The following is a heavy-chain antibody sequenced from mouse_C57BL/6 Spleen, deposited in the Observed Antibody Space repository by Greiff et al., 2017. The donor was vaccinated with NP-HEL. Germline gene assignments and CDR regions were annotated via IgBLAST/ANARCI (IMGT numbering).Heavy chain of an antibody. J-gene: IGHJ4*01. Sequence: VKLQQSGAELVKPGASVKISCKASGYAFSSYWMNWVKQRPGKGLEWIGQIYPGDGDTNYNGKFKGKATLTADKSSSTAYMQLSSLTSEDSAVYFCARSNDYGSSYYYAMDYWGQGTSVTVSS. CDR3: ARSNDYGSSYYYAMDY. D-gene: IGHD1-1*01. V-gene: IGHV1-80*01. CDR1: GYAFSSYW. CDR2: IYPGDGDT.